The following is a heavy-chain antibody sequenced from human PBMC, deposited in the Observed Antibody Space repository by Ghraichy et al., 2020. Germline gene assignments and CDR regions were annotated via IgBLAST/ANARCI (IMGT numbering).Heavy chain of an antibody. CDR1: GGSFSGYY. CDR3: ARSLRRFDY. CDR2: INHSGST. Sequence: SQTLSLTCAVYGGSFSGYYWSWIRQPPGKGLEWIGEINHSGSTNYNPSLKSRVTISADTSKNQFSLKLSSVTAADTAVFYCARSLRRFDYWGQGTLVTVSS. J-gene: IGHJ4*02. V-gene: IGHV4-34*01.